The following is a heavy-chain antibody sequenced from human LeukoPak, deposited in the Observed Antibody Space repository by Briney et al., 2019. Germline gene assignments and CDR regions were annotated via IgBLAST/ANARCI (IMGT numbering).Heavy chain of an antibody. D-gene: IGHD5-18*01. Sequence: PGGSLRLSCAASGFTFSSYAMSWVRQAPGKGLEWVSAISGSGGSTYYADSMKGRFTISRDNSKNTLYLQMNSLRAEDTAVYYCAKGHSYGFSGRYYFDYWGQGTLVTVSS. CDR1: GFTFSSYA. CDR3: AKGHSYGFSGRYYFDY. CDR2: ISGSGGST. V-gene: IGHV3-23*01. J-gene: IGHJ4*02.